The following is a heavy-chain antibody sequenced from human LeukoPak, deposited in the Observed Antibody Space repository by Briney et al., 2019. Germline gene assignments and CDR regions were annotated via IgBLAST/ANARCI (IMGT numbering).Heavy chain of an antibody. CDR1: GFTFSSYG. Sequence: PGGSLRLSCAASGFTFSSYGMHWVRQAPGKGLEWVANIKQDGSEKYYVDSVKGRFTISRDNAKNTLYLQMNSLRAEDTAVYYCARRYFDSWGQGTLVTVSS. J-gene: IGHJ4*02. V-gene: IGHV3-7*03. CDR2: IKQDGSEK. CDR3: ARRYFDS.